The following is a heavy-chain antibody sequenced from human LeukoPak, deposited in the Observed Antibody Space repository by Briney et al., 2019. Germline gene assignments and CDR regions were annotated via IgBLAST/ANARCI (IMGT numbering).Heavy chain of an antibody. CDR1: GYTFTSYD. CDR2: MNPNSGNT. Sequence: ASVKVSCKASGYTFTSYDINWVRQATGQGLEWMGWMNPNSGNTGYAQKFQGRVTITRNTSISTAYMELSSLRSEDTAVYYCARMGGGNYYDSSGYESPFDYWGQGTLVTVSS. J-gene: IGHJ4*02. D-gene: IGHD3-22*01. CDR3: ARMGGGNYYDSSGYESPFDY. V-gene: IGHV1-8*03.